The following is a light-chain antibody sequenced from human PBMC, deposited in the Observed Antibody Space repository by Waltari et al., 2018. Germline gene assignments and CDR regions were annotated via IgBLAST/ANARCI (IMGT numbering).Light chain of an antibody. CDR1: SSHVGRYNS. V-gene: IGLV2-14*03. Sequence: QSALPQPASVSGSPGQSITISCTGTSSHVGRYNSVSWYQDHPGPGPKVIIYDVSDRPSGVSARFSGSKSGNTASLTISGLQAEDEADYYCSSQSSDNVVLFGGGTKVTVL. CDR2: DVS. CDR3: SSQSSDNVVL. J-gene: IGLJ3*02.